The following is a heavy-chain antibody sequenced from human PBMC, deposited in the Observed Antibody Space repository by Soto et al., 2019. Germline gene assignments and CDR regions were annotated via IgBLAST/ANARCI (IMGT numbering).Heavy chain of an antibody. V-gene: IGHV3-30*18. J-gene: IGHJ4*02. CDR1: GFTFSSYG. D-gene: IGHD3-22*01. CDR3: ANSRTRYDSSGYYPDY. Sequence: HPGGSLRLSCAASGFTFSSYGMHWVRQAPGKGLEWVAVISYDGSNKYYADSVKGRFTISRDNSKNTLYLQMNSLRAEDTAVYYCANSRTRYDSSGYYPDYWGQGTLVTVSS. CDR2: ISYDGSNK.